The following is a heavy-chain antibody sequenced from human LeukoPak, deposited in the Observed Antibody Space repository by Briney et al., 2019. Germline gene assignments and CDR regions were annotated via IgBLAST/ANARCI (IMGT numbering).Heavy chain of an antibody. J-gene: IGHJ5*02. CDR3: ARDRRTTGTTGWFDP. Sequence: SETLSLTCTVSGGSISSYYWSWIRQPAGKGLEWIGRIYTSGSTNYNPSLKSRVTISVDKFKNQFSLKLSSVTAADTAVYYCARDRRTTGTTGWFDPWGQGTLVTVSS. CDR2: IYTSGST. D-gene: IGHD1-1*01. V-gene: IGHV4-4*07. CDR1: GGSISSYY.